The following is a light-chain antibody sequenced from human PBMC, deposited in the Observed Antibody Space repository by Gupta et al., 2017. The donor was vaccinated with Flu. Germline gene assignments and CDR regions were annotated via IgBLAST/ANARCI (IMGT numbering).Light chain of an antibody. Sequence: SSELTQDPAVSVALGQTVRITCQGDSLRNSYASCYQQKPGQAPVLVIYAKNIRPSGIPARFSGSSSGNTASLTITGAQAEDEADYYCNSRDSTDNHQAVFGGGTKLTVL. CDR3: NSRDSTDNHQAV. V-gene: IGLV3-19*01. CDR2: AKN. CDR1: SLRNSY. J-gene: IGLJ2*01.